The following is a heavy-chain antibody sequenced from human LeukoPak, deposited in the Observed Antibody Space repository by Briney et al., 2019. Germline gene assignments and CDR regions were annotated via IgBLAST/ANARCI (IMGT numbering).Heavy chain of an antibody. J-gene: IGHJ4*02. Sequence: PSETLSLTCTVSGGSLNTYYWSWIRQSPGKGLEWIAFIYYTGSAQYNPSLKSRVTISVDTSKNQFSLKLSSVTAADTAVYYCARGKLPYVWFEEFPTIFDYWGQGTLVTVSS. CDR2: IYYTGSA. CDR3: ARGKLPYVWFEEFPTIFDY. CDR1: GGSLNTYY. V-gene: IGHV4-59*12. D-gene: IGHD3-10*01.